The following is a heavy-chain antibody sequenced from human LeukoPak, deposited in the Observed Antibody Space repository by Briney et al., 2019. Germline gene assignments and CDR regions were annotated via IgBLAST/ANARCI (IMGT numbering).Heavy chain of an antibody. CDR3: ARAPRYFDWLHLYYYYMDV. V-gene: IGHV1-2*02. CDR2: VNPNSGGT. D-gene: IGHD3-9*01. Sequence: GASVKVSCKASGYTFTGYYMHWVRQAPGQGLEWMGWVNPNSGGTNYAQKFQGRVTMTRDTSISTAYMELSRLRSDDTAVYYCARAPRYFDWLHLYYYYMDVWGKGTTVTVSS. CDR1: GYTFTGYY. J-gene: IGHJ6*03.